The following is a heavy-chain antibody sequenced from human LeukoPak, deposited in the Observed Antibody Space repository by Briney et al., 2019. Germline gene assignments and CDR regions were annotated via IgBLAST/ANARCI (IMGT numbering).Heavy chain of an antibody. J-gene: IGHJ4*02. Sequence: ASVKVSCKASGYTFTGYYMHWVRQAPGQGLEWMGWINPNSGGTNYAQKFQGRVTMTRDTSISTAYMELSSLRSDDTAVYYCAKARSRSSASSDYWGQGTLVTVSS. CDR1: GYTFTGYY. D-gene: IGHD6-6*01. CDR2: INPNSGGT. CDR3: AKARSRSSASSDY. V-gene: IGHV1-2*02.